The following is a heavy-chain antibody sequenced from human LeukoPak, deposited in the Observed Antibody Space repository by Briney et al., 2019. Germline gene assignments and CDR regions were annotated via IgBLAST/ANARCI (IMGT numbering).Heavy chain of an antibody. V-gene: IGHV3-20*01. CDR1: GFTLDDYG. Sequence: GGSLRLSCAASGFTLDDYGMSWVRQAPGKGLEWVSGINWNGGSTGYADSVKGRFTISRDNAKNSLYLQMNSLRAEDTALYHCARARDLDYYYGMDVWGQGTTVTVSS. CDR2: INWNGGST. J-gene: IGHJ6*02. D-gene: IGHD3-10*01. CDR3: ARARDLDYYYGMDV.